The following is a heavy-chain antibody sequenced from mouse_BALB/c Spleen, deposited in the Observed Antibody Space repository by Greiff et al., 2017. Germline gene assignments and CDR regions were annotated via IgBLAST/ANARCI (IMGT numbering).Heavy chain of an antibody. Sequence: EVQLQQSGPELVKTGASVKISCKASGYTFTDYNMHWVKQSHGKSLEWIGYIYPYNGGTGYNQKFKSKATLTVDNSSSTAYMELRSLTSEDSAVYYCARDSYYFDYWGQGTTLTVSS. CDR2: IYPYNGGT. CDR1: GYTFTDYN. J-gene: IGHJ2*01. V-gene: IGHV1S29*02. CDR3: ARDSYYFDY. D-gene: IGHD1-2*01.